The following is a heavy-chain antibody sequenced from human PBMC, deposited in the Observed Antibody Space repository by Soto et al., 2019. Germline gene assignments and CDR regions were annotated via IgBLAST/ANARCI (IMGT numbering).Heavy chain of an antibody. CDR1: GLTFSNYN. V-gene: IGHV3-21*06. CDR3: ATLGGYTFGPADFDF. J-gene: IGHJ4*02. D-gene: IGHD5-18*01. CDR2: IGVSHSHI. Sequence: PVRPMRLSSAASGLTFSNYNMNWVHQYKGKGLEWVTAIGVSHSHIHYADSVKGRFTISRDDAKNSLYLQMNSLRAEDTGVYYCATLGGYTFGPADFDFWGPGTLVSVSS.